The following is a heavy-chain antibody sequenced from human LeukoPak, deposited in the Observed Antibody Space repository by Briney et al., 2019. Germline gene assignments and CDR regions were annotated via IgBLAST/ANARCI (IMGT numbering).Heavy chain of an antibody. CDR3: ARGGWEQQLWFDY. CDR2: IYYSGST. D-gene: IGHD6-13*01. V-gene: IGHV4-59*01. J-gene: IGHJ4*02. Sequence: SETLSLTCTVSGGSISSYYWSWIRQPPGKGLEWIGYIYYSGSTNYNPSLKSRVTISVDTSKNQFSLKLSSVTAADTAVYYCARGGWEQQLWFDYWGQGTLVTVSS. CDR1: GGSISSYY.